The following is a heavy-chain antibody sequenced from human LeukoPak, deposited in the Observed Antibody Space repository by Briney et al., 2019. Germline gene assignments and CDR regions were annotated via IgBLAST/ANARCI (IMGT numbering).Heavy chain of an antibody. CDR2: IYTSGST. J-gene: IGHJ6*03. D-gene: IGHD2-2*01. CDR3: ARASYCSSTSCPLAFYYYYYMDV. V-gene: IGHV4-4*07. CDR1: GGSISSYY. Sequence: PSETLSLTCTVSGGSISSYYWSWIRQPAGKGLEWIGRIYTSGSTNYNPSLKSRVTMSVDTSKNQFSLRLSSVTAADTAVYYCARASYCSSTSCPLAFYYYYYMDVWGKGTTVTVSS.